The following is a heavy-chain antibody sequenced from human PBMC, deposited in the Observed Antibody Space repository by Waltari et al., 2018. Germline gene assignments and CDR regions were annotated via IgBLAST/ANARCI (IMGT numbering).Heavy chain of an antibody. J-gene: IGHJ6*02. CDR3: VRLEDCTGPGGHCYSGDPFALDV. CDR1: GGSFSGYY. CDR2: FNHAGYT. D-gene: IGHD2-15*01. V-gene: IGHV4-34*02. Sequence: QVQLQQWGAGLLQSSETLSLTCAVYGGSFSGYYWAWVRPPPGKGLEWIGEFNHAGYTNHNPSLRSRVTMSADTSKSQFSLKLNSVTAADTAVYYCVRLEDCTGPGGHCYSGDPFALDVWGQGTTVTVSS.